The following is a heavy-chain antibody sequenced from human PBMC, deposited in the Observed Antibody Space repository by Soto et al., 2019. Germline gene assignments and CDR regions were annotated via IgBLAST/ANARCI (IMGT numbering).Heavy chain of an antibody. V-gene: IGHV3-30-3*01. CDR1: GFTFSSYA. CDR2: ISYDGSNK. J-gene: IGHJ6*02. D-gene: IGHD1-1*01. Sequence: QVQLVESGGGVVQPGRSLRLSCAASGFTFSSYAMHWVRQAPGKGLEWVAVISYDGSNKYYADSVKGRFTISRDNSKNTLYLQMNSLRAEDTAVYYCAREQLELVYYYYGMDVWGQGTTVTVSS. CDR3: AREQLELVYYYYGMDV.